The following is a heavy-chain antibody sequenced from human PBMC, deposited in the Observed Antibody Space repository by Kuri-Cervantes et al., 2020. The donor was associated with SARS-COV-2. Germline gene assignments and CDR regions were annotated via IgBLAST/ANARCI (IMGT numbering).Heavy chain of an antibody. CDR2: MNPNSGNT. Sequence: ASVKVSCKASGYTFTSYDINWVRQATGQGLEWMGWMNPNSGNTGYAQKFQGRVTMTRNTFISTAYMELSSLRSEDTAVYYCARGRGYWLPADPIDYWGQGTLVTVSS. J-gene: IGHJ4*02. V-gene: IGHV1-8*02. D-gene: IGHD3-9*01. CDR1: GYTFTSYD. CDR3: ARGRGYWLPADPIDY.